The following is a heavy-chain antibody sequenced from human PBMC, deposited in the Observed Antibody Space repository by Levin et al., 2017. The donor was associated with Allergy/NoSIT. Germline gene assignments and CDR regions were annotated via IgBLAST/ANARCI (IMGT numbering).Heavy chain of an antibody. Sequence: SETLSLTCTVSGGSVSSGSYYWSWIRQPPGTGLEWIGYIYYSGSTNYNPSLKSRVTISVDTSKNQFSLKLSSVTAGDTAVYYCARDNGDGDYFDYWGQGTLVTVSS. CDR1: GGSVSSGSYY. V-gene: IGHV4-61*01. J-gene: IGHJ4*02. D-gene: IGHD4-17*01. CDR2: IYYSGST. CDR3: ARDNGDGDYFDY.